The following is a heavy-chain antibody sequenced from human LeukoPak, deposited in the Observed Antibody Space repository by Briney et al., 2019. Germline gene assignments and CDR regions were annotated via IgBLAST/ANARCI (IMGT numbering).Heavy chain of an antibody. Sequence: SETLSLTCTVSDGPIRSHYWTWIRQSPPKGLEWIGDISNSGSTKYNPSLKSRVTISIDTSKSQFSLRLTSVTAADTAVYYCGKDALVGYFSYYYIDVWGKGTTVTASS. CDR2: ISNSGST. CDR3: GKDALVGYFSYYYIDV. D-gene: IGHD2-15*01. J-gene: IGHJ6*03. V-gene: IGHV4-59*11. CDR1: DGPIRSHY.